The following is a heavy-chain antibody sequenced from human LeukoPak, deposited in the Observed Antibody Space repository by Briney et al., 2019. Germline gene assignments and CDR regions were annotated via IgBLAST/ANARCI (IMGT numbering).Heavy chain of an antibody. CDR1: GFTFSSYA. Sequence: PGGSLRLSCAASGFTFSSYAMHWVRQAPGKGLEWVAFIRYDGSNKYYADSVKGRFAISRDNSKNTLYLQMNSLRAEDTAVYYCAKGSRTGYSSSWYFDYWGQGTLVTVSS. D-gene: IGHD6-13*01. J-gene: IGHJ4*02. CDR2: IRYDGSNK. V-gene: IGHV3-30*02. CDR3: AKGSRTGYSSSWYFDY.